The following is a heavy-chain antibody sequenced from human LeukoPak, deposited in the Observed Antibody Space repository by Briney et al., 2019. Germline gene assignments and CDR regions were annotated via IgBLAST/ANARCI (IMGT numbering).Heavy chain of an antibody. D-gene: IGHD3-9*01. J-gene: IGHJ4*02. CDR1: GGSFSGYY. CDR3: ARRGPHYDILTGYVANYFDY. Sequence: SETLSLTCAVYGGSFSGYYWSWIRQPPGKGLEWIGEINHSGSTNYNPSLNSRVTISVDTSKNQFSLKLSSVTAADTAVYYCARRGPHYDILTGYVANYFDYWGQGTLVTVSS. CDR2: INHSGST. V-gene: IGHV4-34*01.